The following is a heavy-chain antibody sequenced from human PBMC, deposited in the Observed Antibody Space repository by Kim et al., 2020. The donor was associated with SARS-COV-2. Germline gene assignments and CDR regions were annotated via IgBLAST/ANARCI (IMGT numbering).Heavy chain of an antibody. CDR2: IKQDGSEK. CDR3: ARVSGPEYYDFWSGYYMTGNEYYYYGMGV. CDR1: GFTFSSYW. D-gene: IGHD3-3*01. V-gene: IGHV3-7*01. Sequence: GGSLRLSCAASGFTFSSYWMSWVRQAPGKGLEWVANIKQDGSEKYYVDSVKGRFTISRDNAKNSLYLQMNSLRAEDTAVYYCARVSGPEYYDFWSGYYMTGNEYYYYGMGVWGQGTTVTVSS. J-gene: IGHJ6*02.